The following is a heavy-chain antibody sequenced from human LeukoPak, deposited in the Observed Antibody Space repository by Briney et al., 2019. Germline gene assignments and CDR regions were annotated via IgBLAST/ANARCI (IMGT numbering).Heavy chain of an antibody. Sequence: SGTLSLTCAVYGGSFSGYYWSWIRQPPGKGLEWIGETNHSGSTNYNPSLKSRVTISVDTSKNQFSLKLSSVTAADTAVYYCASLGYCSSTSCYDHGMDVWGKGTTVTVSS. V-gene: IGHV4-34*01. J-gene: IGHJ6*04. D-gene: IGHD2-2*01. CDR2: TNHSGST. CDR3: ASLGYCSSTSCYDHGMDV. CDR1: GGSFSGYY.